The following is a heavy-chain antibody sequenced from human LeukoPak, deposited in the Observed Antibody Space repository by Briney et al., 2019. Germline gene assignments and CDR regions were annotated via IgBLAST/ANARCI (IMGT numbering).Heavy chain of an antibody. CDR3: ARGQHDYGDYRWFDP. CDR1: GGTFISYA. CDR2: IIPIFGTA. J-gene: IGHJ5*02. V-gene: IGHV1-69*13. Sequence: ASVKVSCKASGGTFISYAISWVRQAPGQGLEWMGGIIPIFGTANYAQKFQGRVTITADESTSTAYMELSSLRSEDTAVYYCARGQHDYGDYRWFDPWGQRTLVTVSS. D-gene: IGHD4-17*01.